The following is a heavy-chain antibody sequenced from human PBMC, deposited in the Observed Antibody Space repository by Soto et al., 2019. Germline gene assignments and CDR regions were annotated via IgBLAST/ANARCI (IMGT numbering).Heavy chain of an antibody. D-gene: IGHD3-10*01. J-gene: IGHJ4*02. V-gene: IGHV3-74*01. CDR3: ARGGFSGSGSFIQGDY. CDR1: GFTFSSYW. Sequence: EAQLVESGGGLVQPGGSLRLSCAASGFTFSSYWMHCVRQAPGKGLVWVSRIKSDGSNINYADSVKGRFTISRDNAKNTLYLHMNSLGAEDTVMYYCARGGFSGSGSFIQGDYWGQGTLVTVSS. CDR2: IKSDGSNI.